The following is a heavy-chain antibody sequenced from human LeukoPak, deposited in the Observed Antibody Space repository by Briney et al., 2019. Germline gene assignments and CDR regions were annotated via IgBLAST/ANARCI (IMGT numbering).Heavy chain of an antibody. Sequence: GASVKVSCKASDYTFTRYGISWVRQAPGQGLEGMGWISGYNGNTHHAQNLQGRVAMTTNTSASTAYMDLRSLRSDDTAVYYCARSYYYGSGSRPLDFWGQGTLVTVSS. V-gene: IGHV1-18*01. J-gene: IGHJ4*02. D-gene: IGHD3-10*01. CDR3: ARSYYYGSGSRPLDF. CDR1: DYTFTRYG. CDR2: ISGYNGNT.